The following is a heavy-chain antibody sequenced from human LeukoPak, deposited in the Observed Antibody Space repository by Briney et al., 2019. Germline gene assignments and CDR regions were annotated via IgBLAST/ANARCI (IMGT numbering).Heavy chain of an antibody. CDR3: ARTDPRDYYDSSGYDLFDY. D-gene: IGHD3-22*01. V-gene: IGHV4-59*01. Sequence: SETLSLTCTVSGGSISSYYWSWIRQPPGKGLEWIGYIYYSGSTNYNPSLKSRVTISVDTSKNQFSLKLSSVTAADTAVYYCARTDPRDYYDSSGYDLFDYWGQGTLVTVSS. CDR2: IYYSGST. J-gene: IGHJ4*02. CDR1: GGSISSYY.